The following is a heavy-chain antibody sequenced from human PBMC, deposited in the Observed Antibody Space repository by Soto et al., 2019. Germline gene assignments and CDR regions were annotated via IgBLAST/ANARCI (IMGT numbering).Heavy chain of an antibody. CDR1: GYSFTSYW. CDR2: IDPSDSYT. D-gene: IGHD6-13*01. J-gene: IGHJ6*02. V-gene: IGHV5-10-1*01. Sequence: GESLKISCKGSGYSFTSYWISWVRQMPGKGLEWMGRIDPSDSYTNYSPSFQGHVTISADKSISTAYLQWSSLKASDTAMCYCARLSAAADYYYYYGMDVWGQGTTVTVSS. CDR3: ARLSAAADYYYYYGMDV.